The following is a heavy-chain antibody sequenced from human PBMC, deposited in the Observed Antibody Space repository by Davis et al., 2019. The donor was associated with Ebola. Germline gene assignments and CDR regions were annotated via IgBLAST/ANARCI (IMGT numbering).Heavy chain of an antibody. CDR2: ISYDGNEK. CDR3: AKETRWYGGYYFDS. Sequence: GESLKISCAASGFTFGSYAMHWVRQAPGKGLEWVAVISYDGNEKYHADTVKGRFTISRDNSKNTLFLQLNSLRGEDTAVYHCAKETRWYGGYYFDSWGQGTLVTVSS. V-gene: IGHV3-30-3*02. J-gene: IGHJ4*02. CDR1: GFTFGSYA. D-gene: IGHD6-13*01.